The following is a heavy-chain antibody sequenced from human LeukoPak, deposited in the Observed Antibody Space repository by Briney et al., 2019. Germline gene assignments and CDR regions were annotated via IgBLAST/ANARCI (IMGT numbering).Heavy chain of an antibody. CDR3: AGGGLQPFGPDAFDI. V-gene: IGHV3-53*04. CDR2: IYSGGST. J-gene: IGHJ3*02. Sequence: QSGGSLRLSCAASGFTVSSNYMNWVRQAPGKGLEWVSVIYSGGSTYFADSVKGRFTISRHNSKNTLYLQMNSLRAGDTAVYYCAGGGLQPFGPDAFDIWGQGTVVTVSS. D-gene: IGHD5-24*01. CDR1: GFTVSSNY.